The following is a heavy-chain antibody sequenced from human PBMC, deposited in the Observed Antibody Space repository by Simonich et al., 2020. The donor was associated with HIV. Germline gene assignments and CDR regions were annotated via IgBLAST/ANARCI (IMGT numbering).Heavy chain of an antibody. Sequence: QVHLQQWGAGLLKPSETLSLTCAVYGGSFSGYYWNWIRQPPGKGLEWIGEINDSGNTNHNPSLKSRVTISVDTSKNQFSLKLSSVTAADTAVYYCARSPYYYDISGDLDYWGQGTLVTVSS. J-gene: IGHJ4*02. D-gene: IGHD3-22*01. CDR2: INDSGNT. CDR1: GGSFSGYY. CDR3: ARSPYYYDISGDLDY. V-gene: IGHV4-34*01.